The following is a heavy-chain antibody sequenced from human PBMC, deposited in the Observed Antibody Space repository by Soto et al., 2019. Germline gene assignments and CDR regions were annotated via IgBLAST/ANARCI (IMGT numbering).Heavy chain of an antibody. CDR3: ATGVIWIGYFTVDS. V-gene: IGHV1-69*06. CDR1: GGTLSTYA. CDR2: IIPIFGTA. D-gene: IGHD3-3*01. Sequence: QVQLVQSGAEVKKPGSSVKVSCKASGGTLSTYAISWVRQAPGQGLEWMGGIIPIFGTANYAQMFQGRVTMTADKSTSTAYMELSSLTSADTAVYYCATGVIWIGYFTVDSWGQGTRVTVSS. J-gene: IGHJ4*02.